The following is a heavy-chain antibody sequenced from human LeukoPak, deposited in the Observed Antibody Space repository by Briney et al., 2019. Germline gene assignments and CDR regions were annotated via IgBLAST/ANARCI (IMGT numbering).Heavy chain of an antibody. D-gene: IGHD1-26*01. J-gene: IGHJ3*02. CDR1: GFTVSSNY. V-gene: IGHV3-53*01. Sequence: GGSLRLSCAASGFTVSSNYMSWVRQAPGKGLEWVSVIYSGGSTYYADSVKGRFTISRDNSKNTLYLQMNSLRAEDTAVYYCARDIGATADAFDIWGQGTMVTVSS. CDR2: IYSGGST. CDR3: ARDIGATADAFDI.